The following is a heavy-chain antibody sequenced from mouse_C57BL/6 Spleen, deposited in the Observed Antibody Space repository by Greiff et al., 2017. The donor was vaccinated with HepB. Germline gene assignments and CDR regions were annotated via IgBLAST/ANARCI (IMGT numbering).Heavy chain of an antibody. Sequence: EVMLVESGGGLVKPGGSLKLSCAASGFTFSDYGMHWVRQAPEKGLEWVAYISSGSSTIYYADTVKGRFTISRDNAKNTLFLQMTSLRSEDTAMYYCARPLRIPNYAMDYWGQGTSVTVSS. CDR2: ISSGSSTI. CDR3: ARPLRIPNYAMDY. V-gene: IGHV5-17*01. CDR1: GFTFSDYG. J-gene: IGHJ4*01. D-gene: IGHD5-1-1*01.